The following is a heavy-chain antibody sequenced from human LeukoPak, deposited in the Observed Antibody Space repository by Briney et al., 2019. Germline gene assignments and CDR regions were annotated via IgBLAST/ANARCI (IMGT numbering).Heavy chain of an antibody. Sequence: PGGSLRLSCAASGFTFSSYGMSWVRQAPGKGLEWVSAISGSGGSTYYADSVKGRFTISRDNSKNTLYLQMNSLRAEDTAVYYCARVVKEMPWFGEFNWFDPWGQGTLVTVSS. CDR2: ISGSGGST. CDR1: GFTFSSYG. CDR3: ARVVKEMPWFGEFNWFDP. J-gene: IGHJ5*02. V-gene: IGHV3-23*01. D-gene: IGHD3-10*01.